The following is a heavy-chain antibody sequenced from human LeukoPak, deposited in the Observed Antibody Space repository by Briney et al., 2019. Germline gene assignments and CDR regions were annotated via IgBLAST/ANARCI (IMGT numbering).Heavy chain of an antibody. D-gene: IGHD2-2*01. CDR3: ARDLVVPAARHNWFDP. CDR1: GYTFTSYY. Sequence: ASVKVSCKASGYTFTSYYMHWVRQAPGQGLEWMGIINPSGGSTSYAQKFQGRVTMTRDTSISTAYMELSRLRSDDTAVYYCARDLVVPAARHNWFDPWGQGTLVTVSS. V-gene: IGHV1-46*01. J-gene: IGHJ5*02. CDR2: INPSGGST.